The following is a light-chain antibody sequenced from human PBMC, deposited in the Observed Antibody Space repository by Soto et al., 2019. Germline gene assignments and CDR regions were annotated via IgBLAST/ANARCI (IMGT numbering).Light chain of an antibody. J-gene: IGLJ1*01. CDR3: CSYTSRTTYV. V-gene: IGLV2-14*01. Sequence: QSALTQPASVSGSPGQLITISCTGTASDVGGYNYVSWYQQHPGKAPKLMIHAVSNRPSGISSRFSGSKSGNTASLTISGLQSEDEADYFCCSYTSRTTYVFGTGTKLTVL. CDR2: AVS. CDR1: ASDVGGYNY.